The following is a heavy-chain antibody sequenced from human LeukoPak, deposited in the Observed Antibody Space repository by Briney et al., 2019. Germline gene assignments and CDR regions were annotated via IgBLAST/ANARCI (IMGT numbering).Heavy chain of an antibody. Sequence: GGSLRLSCAASGFTLSSYAMSWVRQAPGKGLEWVSAISGSGGSTYYADSVKGRFTISRDNSKNTLYLQMNSLRAEDTAVYYCAKDKRQWLVSYFDYWGQGTLVTVSS. D-gene: IGHD6-19*01. CDR3: AKDKRQWLVSYFDY. J-gene: IGHJ4*02. CDR2: ISGSGGST. V-gene: IGHV3-23*01. CDR1: GFTLSSYA.